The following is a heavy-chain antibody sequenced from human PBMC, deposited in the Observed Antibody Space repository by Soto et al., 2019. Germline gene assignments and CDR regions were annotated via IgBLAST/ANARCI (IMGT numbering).Heavy chain of an antibody. V-gene: IGHV1-69*05. CDR2: IIPIFGTA. Sequence: GASVKVSCKASGGTFSSYAISWVRQAPGQGLEWMGRIIPIFGTANYAQKFQGRVTITTDKSTSTVYMELSSLRSEDTAVYYCARGHYSGSSTYFDYWGQGTLVTVS. D-gene: IGHD1-26*01. CDR1: GGTFSSYA. CDR3: ARGHYSGSSTYFDY. J-gene: IGHJ4*02.